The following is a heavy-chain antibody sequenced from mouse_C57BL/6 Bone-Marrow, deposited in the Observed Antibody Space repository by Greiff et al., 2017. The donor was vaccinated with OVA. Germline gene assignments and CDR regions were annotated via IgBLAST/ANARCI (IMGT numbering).Heavy chain of an antibody. CDR1: GFNIKNTY. J-gene: IGHJ1*03. CDR2: IDPANGNT. V-gene: IGHV14-3*01. Sequence: EVQLQQSVAELVRPGASVKLSCTASGFNIKNTYMPWVKQRPEQGLEWIGRIDPANGNTKYAPKFQGKATLTADTSSNTAYLQLSSLTSEYTAIYYCAIYGSSFYWYFDVWGTGTTVTVSS. D-gene: IGHD1-1*01. CDR3: AIYGSSFYWYFDV.